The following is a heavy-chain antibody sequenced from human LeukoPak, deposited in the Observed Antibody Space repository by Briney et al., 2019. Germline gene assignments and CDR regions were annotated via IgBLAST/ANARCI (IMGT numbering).Heavy chain of an antibody. CDR3: ARAIGDWNYVPQFDY. V-gene: IGHV3-48*01. CDR2: ISSSSTI. D-gene: IGHD1-7*01. CDR1: GFTFSSYS. J-gene: IGHJ4*02. Sequence: GGSLRLSCAASGFTFSSYSMNWVRQAPGKGLGWVSYISSSSTIYYADSVKGRFTISRDNAKNSLYLQMNSLRAEDTAVYYCARAIGDWNYVPQFDYWGQGTLVTVSS.